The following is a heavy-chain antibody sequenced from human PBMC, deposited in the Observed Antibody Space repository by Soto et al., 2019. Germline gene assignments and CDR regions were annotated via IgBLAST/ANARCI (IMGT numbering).Heavy chain of an antibody. Sequence: EVQLVESGGGLVKPGGSLRLSCAASGLTFSSYSMNWVRQAPGKGLEWVSSISSSSSYIYYADSVKGRFTISRDNAKNSLYLQMNSLRAEDTAVYYCARFGDYDSSGYYPTYYGMDVWGQGTTVTVSS. D-gene: IGHD3-22*01. J-gene: IGHJ6*02. CDR1: GLTFSSYS. CDR3: ARFGDYDSSGYYPTYYGMDV. V-gene: IGHV3-21*01. CDR2: ISSSSSYI.